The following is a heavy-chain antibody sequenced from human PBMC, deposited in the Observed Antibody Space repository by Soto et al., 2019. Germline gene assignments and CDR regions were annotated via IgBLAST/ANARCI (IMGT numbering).Heavy chain of an antibody. V-gene: IGHV1-2*04. J-gene: IGHJ4*02. CDR3: ARGRPYSSSLGFPSKDY. CDR2: INPNSGGT. D-gene: IGHD6-13*01. Sequence: GASVKVSCKASGYTFTGYYMHWVRQAPGQGLEWMGWINPNSGGTNYAQKFQGWVTMTRDTSISTAYMELSRLRSDDTAVYYCARGRPYSSSLGFPSKDYWGQGTLVTVSS. CDR1: GYTFTGYY.